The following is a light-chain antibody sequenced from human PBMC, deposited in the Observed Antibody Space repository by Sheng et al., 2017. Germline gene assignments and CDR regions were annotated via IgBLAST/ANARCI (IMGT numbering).Light chain of an antibody. J-gene: IGKJ4*01. CDR1: QSISSY. CDR2: DAS. CDR3: QQRSNWPQVS. V-gene: IGKV3-11*01. Sequence: EVVLTQSPATLSLSPGERATLSCRASQSISSYLAWYQQKPGQAPRLLIYDASNRATDIPARFSGSGSGTDFTLTISSLEPEDSALYFCQQRSNWPQVSFGGGTKVEVK.